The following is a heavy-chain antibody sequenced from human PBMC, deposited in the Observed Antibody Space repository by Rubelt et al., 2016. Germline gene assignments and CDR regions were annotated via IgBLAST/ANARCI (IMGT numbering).Heavy chain of an antibody. Sequence: EVQLVQSGAEVKKPGESLRISCKGSGYSFTSYWISWVRQMPGKGLEWMGRIDPSDSYTNYSPSFQGHVTISADKSISTAYLQWSSLKASDTAMYYCARQKESGTPDEPATFVYYYGMDVWGQGTTVTVSS. CDR1: GYSFTSYW. V-gene: IGHV5-10-1*01. CDR2: IDPSDSYT. J-gene: IGHJ6*02. D-gene: IGHD1/OR15-1a*01. CDR3: ARQKESGTPDEPATFVYYYGMDV.